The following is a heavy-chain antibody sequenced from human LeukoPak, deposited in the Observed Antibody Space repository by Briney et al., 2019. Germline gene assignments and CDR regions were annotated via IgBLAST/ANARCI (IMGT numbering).Heavy chain of an antibody. Sequence: ASVKVSCKPSGYTFTNYYIHWVRQAPGQGPEWVGWINPASAGAAFAPKFQGRVSMTWDSSITTAFMDLTSLRSDDTAIYCCARQLGNYYRAFDFWGQGTLVTVSS. V-gene: IGHV1-2*02. CDR1: GYTFTNYY. J-gene: IGHJ4*02. CDR3: ARQLGNYYRAFDF. CDR2: INPASAGA. D-gene: IGHD6-6*01.